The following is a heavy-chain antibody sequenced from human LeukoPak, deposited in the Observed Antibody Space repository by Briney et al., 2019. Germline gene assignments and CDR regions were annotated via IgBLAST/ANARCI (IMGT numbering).Heavy chain of an antibody. CDR2: IIPILGIA. V-gene: IGHV1-69*04. CDR1: GGTFSSYA. J-gene: IGHJ4*02. D-gene: IGHD5-24*01. Sequence: APVKVSCKASGGTFSSYAISWVRQAPGQGLEWMGRIIPILGIANYAQKFQGRVTITADKSTSTAYMELSSLRSEDTAVYYCARVGRYGYNLYVYYFDYWGQGTLVTV. CDR3: ARVGRYGYNLYVYYFDY.